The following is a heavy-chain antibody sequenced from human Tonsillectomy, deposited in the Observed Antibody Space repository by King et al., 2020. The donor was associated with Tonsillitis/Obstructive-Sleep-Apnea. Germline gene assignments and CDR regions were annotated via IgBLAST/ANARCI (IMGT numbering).Heavy chain of an antibody. V-gene: IGHV3-30*04. CDR1: GFTFSSYA. J-gene: IGHJ5*02. Sequence: VQLVESGGGVVQPGRSLRLSCAASGFTFSSYAMHWDRQAPGKGLEWVAVISYDGSNKYYADSVKGRFTISRDNSKNTLYLQMNSLRAEDTAVYYCARDQGYYGSENWFDPWGQGTLVTVSS. CDR3: ARDQGYYGSENWFDP. D-gene: IGHD3-10*01. CDR2: ISYDGSNK.